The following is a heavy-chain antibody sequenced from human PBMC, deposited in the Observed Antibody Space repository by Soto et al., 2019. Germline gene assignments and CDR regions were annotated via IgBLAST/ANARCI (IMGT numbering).Heavy chain of an antibody. CDR2: IYHSGST. D-gene: IGHD4-17*01. CDR1: GGSISSGGYS. Sequence: QLQLQESGSGLVKPSQTLSLTCAISGGSISSGGYSWSWIRQPPGKGLEWIGYIYHSGSTYYTPSLKSRVTISVDRSRIHVSLKLSSVTAADTAVYYCARFDGDPGGYYFDYWGQGTLVTVSS. J-gene: IGHJ4*02. V-gene: IGHV4-30-2*01. CDR3: ARFDGDPGGYYFDY.